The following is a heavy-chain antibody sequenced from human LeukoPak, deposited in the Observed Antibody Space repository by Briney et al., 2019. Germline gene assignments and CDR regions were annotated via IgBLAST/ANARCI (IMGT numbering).Heavy chain of an antibody. Sequence: ASVKVSCKTSAGYYIHWVRQAPGQGLEYMGWIHPNSGASKSVPKFQGRVTMTGDTSINTNYVELSSLTSNDTAMYYCAREGRAGSSAWFGAFDIWGQGTMVIVSS. CDR2: IHPNSGAS. J-gene: IGHJ3*02. D-gene: IGHD3-10*01. CDR1: AGYY. V-gene: IGHV1-2*02. CDR3: AREGRAGSSAWFGAFDI.